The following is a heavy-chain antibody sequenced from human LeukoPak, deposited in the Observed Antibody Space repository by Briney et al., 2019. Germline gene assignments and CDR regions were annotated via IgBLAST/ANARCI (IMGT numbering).Heavy chain of an antibody. V-gene: IGHV4-34*01. Sequence: PSETLSLTCAVYGGSFSGYYWSWIRQPPGKGLEWIWEINHSGSTNYNPSLKSRVTISVDTSKNQFSLKLSSVAAADTAVYYCARPRRDGYNYDLDFWGQGTLVTVSS. D-gene: IGHD5-24*01. CDR3: ARPRRDGYNYDLDF. CDR2: INHSGST. CDR1: GGSFSGYY. J-gene: IGHJ4*02.